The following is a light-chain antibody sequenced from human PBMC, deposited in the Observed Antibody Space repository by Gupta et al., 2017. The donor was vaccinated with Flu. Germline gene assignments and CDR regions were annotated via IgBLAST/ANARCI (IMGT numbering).Light chain of an antibody. Sequence: SIPISCTGTNTDIDKYNLVSWYQQHPGKAPKLLIYEDDKRPSGVSIRCSGSKYGSTASLTISGLQAEDEADYHCCSFAGSSTFVFGGWTKVTVL. CDR2: EDD. CDR3: CSFAGSSTFV. V-gene: IGLV2-23*02. CDR1: NTDIDKYNL. J-gene: IGLJ2*01.